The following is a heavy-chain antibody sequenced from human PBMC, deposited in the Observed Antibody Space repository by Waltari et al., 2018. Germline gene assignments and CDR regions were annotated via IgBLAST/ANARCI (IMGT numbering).Heavy chain of an antibody. D-gene: IGHD4-17*01. CDR3: ARDRSTVTTNSRYFDY. J-gene: IGHJ4*02. CDR1: GYTFTSSG. Sequence: QVQLVQSGAEVKKPGASVKVSCKASGYTFTSSGISWVRQAPGQGLEWKGWSSAYNGNTNYAQKLQCGVTMTTDTSTSTAYMELRSLRSDDTAVYYCARDRSTVTTNSRYFDYWGQGTLVTVSS. V-gene: IGHV1-18*01. CDR2: SSAYNGNT.